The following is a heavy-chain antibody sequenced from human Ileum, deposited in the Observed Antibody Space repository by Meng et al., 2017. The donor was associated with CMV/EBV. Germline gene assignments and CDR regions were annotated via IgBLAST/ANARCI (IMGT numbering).Heavy chain of an antibody. Sequence: ASVKVSCKSSGYTFTDHFIHWVRQVPGQGLEWMGWINPSSGATGYAQKFQGRVSMTRDTSISTAYMELRTLTSDDTAVYYCARPMDKSSWKEWFDPWGQGTQVTVSS. D-gene: IGHD1-1*01. CDR1: GYTFTDHF. J-gene: IGHJ5*02. CDR2: INPSSGAT. V-gene: IGHV1-2*02. CDR3: ARPMDKSSWKEWFDP.